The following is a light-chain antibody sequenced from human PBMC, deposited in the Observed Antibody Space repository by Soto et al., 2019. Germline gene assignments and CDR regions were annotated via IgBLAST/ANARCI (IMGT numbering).Light chain of an antibody. V-gene: IGKV1-5*01. J-gene: IGKJ5*01. CDR3: QQYSNWPPIT. CDR1: QTISSW. Sequence: GDRVTITCRASQTISSWLAWYQQKPGKAPTLLIYDASTLERGVPSRFSGTGSGTEFTLTISSLQSEDFAVYYCQQYSNWPPITFGQGTRLEIK. CDR2: DAS.